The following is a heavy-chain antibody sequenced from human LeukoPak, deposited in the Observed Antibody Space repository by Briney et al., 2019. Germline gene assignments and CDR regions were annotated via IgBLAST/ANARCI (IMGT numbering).Heavy chain of an antibody. Sequence: SVKVSCKASGGTFISYAISWVRQAPGQGREWMGGIITIFGTANYTQKFQGRVTITTDESTSTSYMELSSLRSEDTAVYYCARHVPAAQIDYWGQGTLVTVSS. J-gene: IGHJ4*02. CDR3: ARHVPAAQIDY. CDR2: IITIFGTA. V-gene: IGHV1-69*05. D-gene: IGHD2-2*01. CDR1: GGTFISYA.